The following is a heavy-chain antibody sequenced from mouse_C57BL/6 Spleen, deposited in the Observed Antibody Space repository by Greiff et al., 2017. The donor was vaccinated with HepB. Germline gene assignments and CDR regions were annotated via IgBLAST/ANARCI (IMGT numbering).Heavy chain of an antibody. CDR2: IDPSDSYT. CDR1: GYTFTSYW. V-gene: IGHV1-69*01. CDR3: ARSEDSNYAFDY. Sequence: QVQLQQSGAELVMPGASVKLSCKASGYTFTSYWMHWVKQRPGQGLEWIGEIDPSDSYTNYNQKFKGKSTLTVDKSSSTAYMQLSSLTSEDSAVYYCARSEDSNYAFDYWGQGTTLTVSS. J-gene: IGHJ2*01. D-gene: IGHD2-5*01.